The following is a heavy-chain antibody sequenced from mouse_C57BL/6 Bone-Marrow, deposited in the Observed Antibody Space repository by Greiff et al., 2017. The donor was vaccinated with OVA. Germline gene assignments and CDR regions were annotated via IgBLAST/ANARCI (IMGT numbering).Heavy chain of an antibody. CDR3: TNFYECYDSYYAMDY. J-gene: IGHJ4*01. D-gene: IGHD2-3*01. CDR2: ISSGGSYI. CDR1: GFTFSSYG. Sequence: DVQLVESGGDLVKPGGSLKLSCAASGFTFSSYGMPWVRQTPDKRLEWVANISSGGSYIYYPDSVKGRVTISRDNAKNTLYLQMSSLKSEDTAMYNCTNFYECYDSYYAMDYWGQGTSVTVSS. V-gene: IGHV5-6*01.